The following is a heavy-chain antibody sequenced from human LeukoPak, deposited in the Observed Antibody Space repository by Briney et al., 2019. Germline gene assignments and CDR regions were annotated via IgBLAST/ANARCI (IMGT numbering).Heavy chain of an antibody. CDR1: GFTFSRYA. Sequence: GGSLRLSCAASGFTFSRYAMSWVRQAPGKGLEWVSYISSSGSTIYYADSVKGRFTISRDNAKNSLYLQMNSLRAEDTAVYYCARDPQRSRAVGDDYWGQGTLVTVSS. V-gene: IGHV3-48*04. CDR2: ISSSGSTI. CDR3: ARDPQRSRAVGDDY. J-gene: IGHJ4*02. D-gene: IGHD3-10*01.